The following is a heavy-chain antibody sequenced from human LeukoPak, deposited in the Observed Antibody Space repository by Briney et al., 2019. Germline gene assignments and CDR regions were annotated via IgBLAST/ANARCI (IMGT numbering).Heavy chain of an antibody. CDR3: ARDGGYSYGYFDYYYYGMDV. Sequence: SETLSLTCTVSGGSISSYYWSWIRQPPGKGLEWVGYIYYSGSTNYNPSLKSRVTISVDTSKNQFSLKLSSVTAADTAVYYCARDGGYSYGYFDYYYYGMDVWGQGTTVTVSS. J-gene: IGHJ6*02. V-gene: IGHV4-59*01. CDR1: GGSISSYY. D-gene: IGHD5-18*01. CDR2: IYYSGST.